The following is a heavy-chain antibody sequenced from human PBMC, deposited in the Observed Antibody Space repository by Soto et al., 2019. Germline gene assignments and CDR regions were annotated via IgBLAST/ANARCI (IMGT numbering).Heavy chain of an antibody. CDR2: SRNKAKSYTT. CDR1: GFTLSDHY. V-gene: IGHV3-72*01. J-gene: IGHJ3*02. D-gene: IGHD4-17*01. CDR3: TSPPVTPDDFNI. Sequence: SLRLSCVVSGFTLSDHYMDWVRQAPGKGLEWVGRSRNKAKSYTTDFAASVKGRFTISRDDSKNSLYLQMNSLKTEDTAVYYCTSPPVTPDDFNIWGQGTMVTVSS.